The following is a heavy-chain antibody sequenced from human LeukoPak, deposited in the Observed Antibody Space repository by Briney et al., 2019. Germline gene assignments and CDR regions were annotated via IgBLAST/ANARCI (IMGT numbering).Heavy chain of an antibody. CDR2: ISDTSAYI. CDR3: ARDGEFYYDSSSY. J-gene: IGHJ4*02. V-gene: IGHV3-21*06. D-gene: IGHD3-22*01. Sequence: GGSLRLSCVASGFTFRVYAMNWVRQAPGKGLEWVSAISDTSAYIYYADSLKGRFTVSRDNAKNSLYLQMNSLRAEDTAVYYCARDGEFYYDSSSYWGQGSLVTVSS. CDR1: GFTFRVYA.